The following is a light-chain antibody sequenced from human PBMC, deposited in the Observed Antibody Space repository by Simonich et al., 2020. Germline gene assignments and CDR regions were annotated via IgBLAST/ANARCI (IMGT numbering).Light chain of an antibody. V-gene: IGLV2-14*01. CDR1: SSDVGGYNY. CDR3: SSYTSSSTLV. Sequence: QSALTQPASVSGSPGQSITISCTGTSSDVGGYNYVSWYQQHTGKAPKLMIYDVRKRPSGVSIRFSGSKSGNTASLTISGLQAEDEADYYCSSYTSSSTLVFGGGTKLTVL. J-gene: IGLJ2*01. CDR2: DVR.